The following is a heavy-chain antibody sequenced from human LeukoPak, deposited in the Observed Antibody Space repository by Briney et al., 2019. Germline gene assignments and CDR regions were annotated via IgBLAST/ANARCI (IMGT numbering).Heavy chain of an antibody. CDR3: ARDTVYSGIRLDP. CDR1: GFTFSSYW. V-gene: IGHV3-7*01. Sequence: PGGSLRLSCAASGFTFSSYWMSWVRQAPGKGLEWVANIKQDGSEKYYVDSVKGRFTISRDNAKNSLYLQMNSLRAEDTAVYYCARDTVYSGIRLDPWGQGTLVTVSS. J-gene: IGHJ5*02. CDR2: IKQDGSEK. D-gene: IGHD3-10*02.